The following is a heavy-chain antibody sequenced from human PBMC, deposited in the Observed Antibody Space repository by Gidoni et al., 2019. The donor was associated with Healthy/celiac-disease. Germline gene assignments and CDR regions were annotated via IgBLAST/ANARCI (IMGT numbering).Heavy chain of an antibody. V-gene: IGHV1-69*01. CDR2: IIPIFGTA. J-gene: IGHJ2*01. Sequence: QVQLVQSGAEVKKPGSSVKVSCKASGGTFSSYAISWVRQAPGQGLEWMGGIIPIFGTANYAQKFQGRVTITADESTSTAHMEMSSLRSEDTAVYYCASLRGGGGSGSPKDWYFDLWGRGTLVTVSS. D-gene: IGHD1-26*01. CDR3: ASLRGGGGSGSPKDWYFDL. CDR1: GGTFSSYA.